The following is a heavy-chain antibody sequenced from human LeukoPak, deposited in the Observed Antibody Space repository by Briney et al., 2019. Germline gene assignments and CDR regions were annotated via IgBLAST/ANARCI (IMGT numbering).Heavy chain of an antibody. CDR1: GFTFSSYA. D-gene: IGHD6-6*01. V-gene: IGHV3-30*04. CDR3: ARVGAARPYYYYYYMDV. J-gene: IGHJ6*03. Sequence: GGSLRLSCAASGFTFSSYAMHWVRQAPGKGLEWVAVISYDGSNKYYADSVKGRFTISRDNSKNTLYLQMNSLRAEDTAVYYCARVGAARPYYYYYYMDVWGKGTTVTVSS. CDR2: ISYDGSNK.